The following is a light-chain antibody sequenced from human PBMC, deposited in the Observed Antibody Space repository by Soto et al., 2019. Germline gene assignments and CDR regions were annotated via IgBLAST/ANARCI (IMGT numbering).Light chain of an antibody. Sequence: EVLLTQSPAALSVSPGETATLSCRASHSVVDNLAWYQQRPGQAPRLLIYHATSRATGVPARFSGSGTGTEFTLTIRSLQSEDFAVYYCQQYDVWPPITFGQGTRLEIK. V-gene: IGKV3-15*01. CDR3: QQYDVWPPIT. CDR1: HSVVDN. CDR2: HAT. J-gene: IGKJ5*01.